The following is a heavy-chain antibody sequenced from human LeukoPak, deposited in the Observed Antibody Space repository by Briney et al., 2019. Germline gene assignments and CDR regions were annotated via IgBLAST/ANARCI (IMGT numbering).Heavy chain of an antibody. D-gene: IGHD2-2*01. Sequence: ASVKVSCKASGYTFTSYGISWVRQAPGQGLEWMGWISAYNGNTNYAQKLQGRVTMTTDTSTSTAYMELRSLRSDDTAVYYCARSGSEIVVVPVANWDDYWGQGTLVTVSS. CDR2: ISAYNGNT. CDR1: GYTFTSYG. J-gene: IGHJ4*02. CDR3: ARSGSEIVVVPVANWDDY. V-gene: IGHV1-18*01.